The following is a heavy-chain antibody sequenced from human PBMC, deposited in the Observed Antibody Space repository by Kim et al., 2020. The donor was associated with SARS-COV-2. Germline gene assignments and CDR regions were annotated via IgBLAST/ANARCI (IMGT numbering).Heavy chain of an antibody. D-gene: IGHD6-19*01. CDR2: ISGSGIGT. CDR3: AKRETSSWSYIDY. J-gene: IGHJ4*02. V-gene: IGHV3-23*01. CDR1: GFTFKNHD. Sequence: RGFLRLSCAVSGFTFKNHDMNWVRQAPGRGLEWVSGISGSGIGTYYADSVKGRFTISKDFSKNMVYMQMNNLRVEDTAVYYCAKRETSSWSYIDYWGQGTLVSVSS.